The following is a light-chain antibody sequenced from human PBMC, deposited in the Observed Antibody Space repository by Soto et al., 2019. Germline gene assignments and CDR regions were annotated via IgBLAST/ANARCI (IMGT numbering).Light chain of an antibody. V-gene: IGKV1-39*01. J-gene: IGKJ2*01. CDR1: QSISTY. CDR2: DTS. Sequence: DIQMTQSPSSLSASVGDRVTITCRASQSISTYLNWYQQKPGKAPKLLIYDTSRLQTGAPSRFSGSGSGTYFTLTISSLQSEDFATYYCQQYYTFPLYTFGQGTKLEI. CDR3: QQYYTFPLYT.